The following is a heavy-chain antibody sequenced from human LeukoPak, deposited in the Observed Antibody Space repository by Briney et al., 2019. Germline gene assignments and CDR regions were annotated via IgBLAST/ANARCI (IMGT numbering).Heavy chain of an antibody. D-gene: IGHD1-1*01. CDR1: GFTFDDYA. CDR3: AKDQTMEPGAFDI. Sequence: GGSLRLSCAASGFTFDDYAMHWVRQAPGKGLEWVSGISWNSGSIDYADSVKGRFTISRDNAKNSLYLQMNSLRAEDTALYYCAKDQTMEPGAFDIWGQGTMVTVSS. V-gene: IGHV3-9*01. J-gene: IGHJ3*02. CDR2: ISWNSGSI.